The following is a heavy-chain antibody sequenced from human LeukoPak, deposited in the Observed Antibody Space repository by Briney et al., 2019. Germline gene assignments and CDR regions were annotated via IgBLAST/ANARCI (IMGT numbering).Heavy chain of an antibody. CDR3: ARDIVATIGGGHFDY. V-gene: IGHV3-30*04. D-gene: IGHD5-12*01. CDR2: ISYDGSNK. J-gene: IGHJ4*02. CDR1: GFTFSSYA. Sequence: PGRSLRLSCAASGFTFSSYAMHWVRRAPGKGLEWVAVISYDGSNKYYADSVKGRFTISRDNSKNTLYLQMNSLRAEDTAVYYCARDIVATIGGGHFDYWGQGTLVTVSS.